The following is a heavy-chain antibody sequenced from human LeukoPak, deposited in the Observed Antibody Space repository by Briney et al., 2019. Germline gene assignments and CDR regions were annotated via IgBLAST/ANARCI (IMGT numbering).Heavy chain of an antibody. CDR2: VYYRVTS. V-gene: IGHV4-39*07. CDR3: ARGLRYYDSRDRFDF. D-gene: IGHD3-22*01. J-gene: IGHJ4*02. CDR1: GDSISSSSYS. Sequence: SETLSLTCTVSGDSISSSSYSWASIRQPPGKGLEWLATVYYRVTSYSNPSLRSRVSISLDASQNQLSLRVTSVTAADTAVYYCARGLRYYDSRDRFDFWGQGTLVTVSS.